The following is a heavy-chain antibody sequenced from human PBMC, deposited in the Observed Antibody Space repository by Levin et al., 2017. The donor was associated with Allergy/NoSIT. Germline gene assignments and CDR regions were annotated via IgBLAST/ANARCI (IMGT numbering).Heavy chain of an antibody. D-gene: IGHD1-26*01. J-gene: IGHJ4*02. CDR3: AREVGAPSFDY. CDR1: GFPFSSYA. CDR2: ISGSGEIT. V-gene: IGHV3-23*01. Sequence: PGGSLRLSCAASGFPFSSYAMSWVRQAPGKGLEWVSTISGSGEITYYEDSAKGRFTISRDNSKDMLFLQMNSLRAEDTALYYCAREVGAPSFDYWGQGTLVTVSS.